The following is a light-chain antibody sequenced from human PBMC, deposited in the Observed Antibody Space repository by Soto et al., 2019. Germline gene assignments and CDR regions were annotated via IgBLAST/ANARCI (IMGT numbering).Light chain of an antibody. J-gene: IGKJ1*01. CDR3: QQYSTYSWT. CDR2: DAS. Sequence: DIQMTQSPSTLSASVGDRVTITCRASQSISSWLAWYQQKPGKAPKLLMHDASSLESGVPSRFSGSASGTEFTLTISSLQPDDVATYFCQQYSTYSWTLGQGTKVDI. CDR1: QSISSW. V-gene: IGKV1-5*01.